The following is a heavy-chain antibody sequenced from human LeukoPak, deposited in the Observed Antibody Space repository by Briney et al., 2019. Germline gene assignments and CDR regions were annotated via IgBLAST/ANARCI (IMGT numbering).Heavy chain of an antibody. CDR3: ARVPHDYDSRFDY. CDR2: INHSGST. V-gene: IGHV4-34*01. CDR1: GGSFSSYY. D-gene: IGHD3-22*01. J-gene: IGHJ4*02. Sequence: SETLSLTCAVYGGSFSSYYWSWLRQPPGKGLEWIGEINHSGSTNSNPSLKSRVTISVDTSKNQFSLKLSAVTAADTAVYYCARVPHDYDSRFDYLGQGTLVTVSS.